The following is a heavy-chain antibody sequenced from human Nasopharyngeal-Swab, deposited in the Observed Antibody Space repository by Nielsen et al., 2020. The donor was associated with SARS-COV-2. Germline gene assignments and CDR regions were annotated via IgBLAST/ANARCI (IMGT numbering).Heavy chain of an antibody. Sequence: SETLSLTCAVAGGSFSGDYWTWSRQSPGKGLEWIGEINQSGSTRYNPSLKSRVTKSMDASTNQFTLKVNSVPAAATCVYFCARARGRWVYYVMDVWGQGTTVTVSS. CDR2: INQSGST. V-gene: IGHV4-34*01. CDR1: GGSFSGDY. J-gene: IGHJ6*02. D-gene: IGHD4-23*01. CDR3: ARARGRWVYYVMDV.